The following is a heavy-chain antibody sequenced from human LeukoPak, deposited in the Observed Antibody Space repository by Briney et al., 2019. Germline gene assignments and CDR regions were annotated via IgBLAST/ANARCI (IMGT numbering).Heavy chain of an antibody. J-gene: IGHJ4*02. CDR1: GGSISSTNW. Sequence: SETLSLTCAASGGSISSTNWWSGVRQPPGKGRGWIGIIYDTGSTNYNPSLQSRVTISVDKSKNHFSLKLSSVTAADTAIYYCASRYVGGSGSYFRLLDQWGQGTLVTVSS. CDR3: ASRYVGGSGSYFRLLDQ. CDR2: IYDTGST. D-gene: IGHD3-10*01. V-gene: IGHV4-4*02.